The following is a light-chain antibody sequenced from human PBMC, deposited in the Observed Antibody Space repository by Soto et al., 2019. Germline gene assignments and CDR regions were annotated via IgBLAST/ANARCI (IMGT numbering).Light chain of an antibody. CDR2: GAS. J-gene: IGKJ4*01. V-gene: IGKV3D-15*01. CDR3: QQYINWPPLT. Sequence: EIVMTQSPATLSVSPGERATLSCRASQSVNSNLAWYQQKPGQAPRLLIYGASTRATDIPVRFSGSGSGTDFTLTISGLQSEDFAVYYCQQYINWPPLTFGGGTKVEIK. CDR1: QSVNSN.